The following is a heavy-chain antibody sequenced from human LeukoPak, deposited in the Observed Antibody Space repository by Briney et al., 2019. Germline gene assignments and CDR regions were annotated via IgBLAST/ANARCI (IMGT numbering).Heavy chain of an antibody. D-gene: IGHD2-2*01. CDR2: INPSGGST. CDR3: AKGLVPAALRY. CDR1: GYTFTSYY. J-gene: IGHJ4*02. Sequence: GASVKVSCKASGYTFTSYYMHWVRQAPGQGLEWMGIINPSGGSTNYAQKFQGRVTMTRDTSTSTVYMELSSLRSEDTAVYYCAKGLVPAALRYWGQGTLVTVSS. V-gene: IGHV1-46*01.